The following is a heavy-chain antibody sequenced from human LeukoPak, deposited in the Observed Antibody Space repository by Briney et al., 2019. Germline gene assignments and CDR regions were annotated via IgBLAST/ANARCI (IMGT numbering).Heavy chain of an antibody. V-gene: IGHV4-39*01. Sequence: PSETLSLTCTVSGASISTHTYYWGWIRHPPGKGLEWIGSIYYNGNTYYNPSLKSRVTISVDTSNNQFSLKLRSVTAADTAVYYCARSYCAGDCYTEYFQHWGQGTLVTVSS. CDR3: ARSYCAGDCYTEYFQH. D-gene: IGHD2-21*02. CDR2: IYYNGNT. J-gene: IGHJ1*01. CDR1: GASISTHTYY.